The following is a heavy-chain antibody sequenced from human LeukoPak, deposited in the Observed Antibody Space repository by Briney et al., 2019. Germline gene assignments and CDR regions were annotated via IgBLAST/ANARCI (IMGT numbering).Heavy chain of an antibody. V-gene: IGHV3-53*01. CDR2: IYSGGST. CDR1: GFPVSSNY. Sequence: GSLRLSCAASGFPVSSNYMSWVRQAPGKGLEWVSVIYSGGSTYYADSVKGRFTISRDNSKNTLYLQMNSLRAEDTAVYYCARVTYYYDSSGYYLDAFDIWGQGTMVTVSS. D-gene: IGHD3-22*01. CDR3: ARVTYYYDSSGYYLDAFDI. J-gene: IGHJ3*02.